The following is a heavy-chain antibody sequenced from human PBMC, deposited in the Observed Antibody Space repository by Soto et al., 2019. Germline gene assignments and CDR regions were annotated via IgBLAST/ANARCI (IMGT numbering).Heavy chain of an antibody. Sequence: EVQLVESGGGSVQPGGSLRLSCAASGFTFSSYSMNWVRQAPGKGLEWVSYISSSSSSIYYADSVKGRFTISRDNAKNSLYLQMNSLRAEDTAVYYCARDILGLLWFGESSRSPWYFDYWGQGTLVTVSS. CDR2: ISSSSSSI. CDR1: GFTFSSYS. V-gene: IGHV3-48*01. J-gene: IGHJ4*02. D-gene: IGHD3-10*01. CDR3: ARDILGLLWFGESSRSPWYFDY.